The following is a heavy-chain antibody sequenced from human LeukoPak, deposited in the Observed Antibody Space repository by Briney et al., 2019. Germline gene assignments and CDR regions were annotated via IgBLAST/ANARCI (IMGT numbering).Heavy chain of an antibody. Sequence: SETLSLTCAVYGGSFSGYYWSWIRQPPGKGVEWIGEINHSGSTNYNPSLKSRVTISVDTSKNQFSLKLSSVTAADTAVYYCARGLGYGGAGNYWGQGTLVTVSS. CDR2: INHSGST. J-gene: IGHJ4*02. CDR3: ARGLGYGGAGNY. CDR1: GGSFSGYY. V-gene: IGHV4-34*01. D-gene: IGHD4-23*01.